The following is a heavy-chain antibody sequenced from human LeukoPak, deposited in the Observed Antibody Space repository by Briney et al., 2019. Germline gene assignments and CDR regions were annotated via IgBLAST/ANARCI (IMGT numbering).Heavy chain of an antibody. CDR2: INHSGST. D-gene: IGHD3-22*01. J-gene: IGHJ5*02. V-gene: IGHV4-4*02. CDR1: RGSIMTTHW. Sequence: PSETLSLTCTLSRGSIMTTHWWSWVRQPPGKGLEWIGEINHSGSTNYNPSLKSRVTISVDTSKNRFSLKLSSVTAADTAVYYCARRGGYINWFDPWGQGTLVTVSS. CDR3: ARRGGYINWFDP.